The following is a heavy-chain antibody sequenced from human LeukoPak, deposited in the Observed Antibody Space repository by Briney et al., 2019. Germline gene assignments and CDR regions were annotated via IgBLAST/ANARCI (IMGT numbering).Heavy chain of an antibody. J-gene: IGHJ5*02. V-gene: IGHV7-4-1*02. Sequence: ASVKVSCKASRYTFTSYAMNWVRQAPGQGLEWVGWINTNTGNPTYAQGFTGRFVFSLDTSVSTAYLQISSLKAEDTAVYYCARDLYCSGGSCNWFDPWGQGTLVTVSS. CDR1: RYTFTSYA. CDR3: ARDLYCSGGSCNWFDP. CDR2: INTNTGNP. D-gene: IGHD2-15*01.